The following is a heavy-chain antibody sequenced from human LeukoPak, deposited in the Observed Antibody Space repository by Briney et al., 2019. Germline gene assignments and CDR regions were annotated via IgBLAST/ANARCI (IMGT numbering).Heavy chain of an antibody. CDR1: GYTFTGYY. J-gene: IGHJ5*02. CDR3: ARGGYSYGPDVNNWFDT. CDR2: INPNSGGT. D-gene: IGHD5-18*01. Sequence: ASVKVSCKASGYTFTGYYMHCVRHSTRQRLEWMRWINPNSGGTNYAQKFQGRVTMTRDTSISTAYMELSRLRSDDTAVYYCARGGYSYGPDVNNWFDTWGQGTLVTVSS. V-gene: IGHV1-2*02.